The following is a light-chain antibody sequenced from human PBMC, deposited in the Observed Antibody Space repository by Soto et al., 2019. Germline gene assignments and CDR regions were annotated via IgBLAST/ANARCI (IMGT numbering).Light chain of an antibody. V-gene: IGKV1-9*01. CDR1: QDVSRY. Sequence: DIQLTQSPSFLSASVGDRVTITCRASQDVSRYLAWYQQKPGKAPNLLIYAASTLRSGVPSRFSSSGSETEFTLTISSLQPEDCATYYCQQLNSYVFAFGPGTKVDIK. CDR2: AAS. J-gene: IGKJ3*01. CDR3: QQLNSYVFA.